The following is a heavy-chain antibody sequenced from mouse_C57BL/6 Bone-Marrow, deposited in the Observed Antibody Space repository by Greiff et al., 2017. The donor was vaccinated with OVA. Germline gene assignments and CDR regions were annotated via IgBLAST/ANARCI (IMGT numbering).Heavy chain of an antibody. Sequence: QVQLQQPGTELVKPGASVKLSCEASGYTFTSYWMHWVKQRPGQGLEWIGNINPSNGGTNYNEKFKSKATLTVDKSSSTAYMQLSSLTSEDSAVYYCARWRSYYGNYDWYFDVWGTGTTVTVSS. CDR1: GYTFTSYW. CDR2: INPSNGGT. CDR3: ARWRSYYGNYDWYFDV. J-gene: IGHJ1*03. V-gene: IGHV1-53*01. D-gene: IGHD2-1*01.